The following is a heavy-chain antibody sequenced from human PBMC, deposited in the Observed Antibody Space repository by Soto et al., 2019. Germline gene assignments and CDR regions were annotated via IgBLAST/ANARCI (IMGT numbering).Heavy chain of an antibody. CDR1: GYTFTSYA. CDR3: ARSPPCSLRYFDWLCPYFDY. D-gene: IGHD3-9*01. CDR2: INAGNGNT. J-gene: IGHJ4*02. Sequence: GASVKVSCKASGYTFTSYAMHWVRQAPGQRLEWMGWINAGNGNTKYSQKFQGRVTITRDTSASTAYMEPSSLRSEDTAVYYCARSPPCSLRYFDWLCPYFDYWGQGTLVTVSS. V-gene: IGHV1-3*01.